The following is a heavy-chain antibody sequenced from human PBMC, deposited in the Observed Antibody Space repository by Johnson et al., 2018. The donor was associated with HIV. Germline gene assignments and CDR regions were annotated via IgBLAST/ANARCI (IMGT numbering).Heavy chain of an antibody. Sequence: MLLVESGGGLVQPGGSLRLSCAASGFTFSNYWMTWVRQAPGKGLEWVANIKQDGSEKYYVDSMKGRFPISRDNAKNSLYLQMNSLRAEDTAVYYCARDDTGYSSSFDAFDVWGQGTMVTVSS. CDR2: IKQDGSEK. CDR3: ARDDTGYSSSFDAFDV. CDR1: GFTFSNYW. D-gene: IGHD6-13*01. V-gene: IGHV3-7*05. J-gene: IGHJ3*01.